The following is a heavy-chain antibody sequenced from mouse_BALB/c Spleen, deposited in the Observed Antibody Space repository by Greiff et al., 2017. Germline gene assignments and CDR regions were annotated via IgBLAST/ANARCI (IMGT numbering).Heavy chain of an antibody. V-gene: IGHV5-6-4*01. CDR2: ISSGGSYT. CDR1: GFTFSSYT. CDR3: TRDEGRNYNWYFDV. J-gene: IGHJ1*01. D-gene: IGHD2-1*01. Sequence: EVQVVESGGGLVKPGGSLKLSCAASGFTFSSYTMSWVRQTPEKRLEWVATISSGGSYTYYPDSVKGRFTISRDNAKNTLYLQMSSLKSEDTAMYYCTRDEGRNYNWYFDVWGAGTTVTVSS.